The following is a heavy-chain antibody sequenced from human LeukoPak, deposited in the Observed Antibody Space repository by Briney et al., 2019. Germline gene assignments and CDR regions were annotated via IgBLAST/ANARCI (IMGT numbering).Heavy chain of an antibody. V-gene: IGHV1-8*01. D-gene: IGHD2-15*01. CDR3: ARGLYRGVAATPAY. J-gene: IGHJ4*02. Sequence: ASVKVSCKASGYTFTSYDINWVRRATGQGLEWMGWMNPNSGNTGYAQKFQGRVTMTRNTSISTACMELSSLRSEDTAVYYCARGLYRGVAATPAYWGQGTLVTVSS. CDR2: MNPNSGNT. CDR1: GYTFTSYD.